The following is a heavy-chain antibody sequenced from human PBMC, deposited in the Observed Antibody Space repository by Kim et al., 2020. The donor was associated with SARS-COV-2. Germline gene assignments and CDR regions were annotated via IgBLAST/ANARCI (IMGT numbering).Heavy chain of an antibody. D-gene: IGHD3-22*01. J-gene: IGHJ4*02. CDR1: GGSISSSSYY. CDR3: ARLGGPRGYYDSSGYYDY. V-gene: IGHV4-39*01. CDR2: IYYSGST. Sequence: SETLSLTCTVSGGSISSSSYYWGWIRQPPGKGLEWIGSIYYSGSTYYNPSLKSRVTISIDTSKNQFSLKLSSVTAADTAVYYCARLGGPRGYYDSSGYYDYWGQGTLVTVSS.